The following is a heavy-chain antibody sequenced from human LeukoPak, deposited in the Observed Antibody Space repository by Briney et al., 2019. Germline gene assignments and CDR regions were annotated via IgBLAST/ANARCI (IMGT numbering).Heavy chain of an antibody. Sequence: PGGSLRLSCAASGFTFSSYWMSWVRQAPGKGLEWVANIKQDGSEKYYVDSVKGRFTISRDNAKNSLYLQMNGLRAEDTAVYYCAGGPSRGTGDYYYMDVWGKGTTVTISS. CDR3: AGGPSRGTGDYYYMDV. V-gene: IGHV3-7*04. D-gene: IGHD7-27*01. CDR1: GFTFSSYW. J-gene: IGHJ6*03. CDR2: IKQDGSEK.